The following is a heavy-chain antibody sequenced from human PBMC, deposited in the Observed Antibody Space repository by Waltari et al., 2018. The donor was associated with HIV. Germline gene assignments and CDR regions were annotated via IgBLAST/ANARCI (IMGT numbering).Heavy chain of an antibody. CDR2: ISSSSSTI. CDR1: VFIFSNYR. J-gene: IGHJ5*02. CDR3: ARDQGVLGFDP. Sequence: EVRLVEAGGGLVQPGGSLRLSGKASVFIFSNYRKNWVLQAPGKGLEWVSYISSSSSTIYYADSVTGRFTISRDNAKNSLYLQMNSLSAEDTAVYYCARDQGVLGFDPWGQGTLVTVSS. V-gene: IGHV3-48*04. D-gene: IGHD3-10*01.